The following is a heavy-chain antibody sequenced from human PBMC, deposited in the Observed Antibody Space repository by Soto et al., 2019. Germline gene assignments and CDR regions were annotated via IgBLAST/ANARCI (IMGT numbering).Heavy chain of an antibody. J-gene: IGHJ6*02. V-gene: IGHV4-4*02. CDR2: IYHSGST. Sequence: LSYTVSGGKIRSTNGWSWVSQHPLKGLEWIGEIYHSGSTNYNPSLKSRVTISVDKSKNQFSLKLSSVTAADTAVYYCARYCSSTSCYANLYYYYYYGMDVWGQGTTVPVFS. CDR1: GGKIRSTNG. CDR3: ARYCSSTSCYANLYYYYYYGMDV. D-gene: IGHD2-2*01.